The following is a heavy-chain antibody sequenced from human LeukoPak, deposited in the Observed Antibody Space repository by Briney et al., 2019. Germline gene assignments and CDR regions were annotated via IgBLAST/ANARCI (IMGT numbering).Heavy chain of an antibody. CDR2: INEDASII. V-gene: IGHV3-74*01. Sequence: HAGGSLRLSCAASGFTFSGYWMHWVRQAPGKGLEWVSRINEDASIITYADSVKGRFTISRDNSKDTLYLQMNSLRDEDTAVYYCAKRPSDYGDYVSYFDYWGQGTLVTVSS. D-gene: IGHD4-17*01. CDR1: GFTFSGYW. CDR3: AKRPSDYGDYVSYFDY. J-gene: IGHJ4*02.